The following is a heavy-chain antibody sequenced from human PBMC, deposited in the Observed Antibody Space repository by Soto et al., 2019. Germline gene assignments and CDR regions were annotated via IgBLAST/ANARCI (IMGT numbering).Heavy chain of an antibody. Sequence: GGSLRLSCAASGFTFSSYGMHWVRQAPGKGLEWVAVISYDGSNKYYADSVKSRITINPDTSKNQFSLQLNSVTPEDTAVYYCARDRIVIAVADIYYYYGMDVWGQGTTVTVSS. CDR1: GFTFSSYG. CDR3: ARDRIVIAVADIYYYYGMDV. V-gene: IGHV3-30*03. D-gene: IGHD6-19*01. J-gene: IGHJ6*02. CDR2: ISYDGSNK.